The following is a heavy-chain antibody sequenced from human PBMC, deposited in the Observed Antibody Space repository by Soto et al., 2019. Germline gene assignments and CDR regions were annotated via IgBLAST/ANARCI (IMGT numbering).Heavy chain of an antibody. D-gene: IGHD1-26*01. CDR2: IYYSGST. Sequence: QVQLQESGPGLVKPSQTLSLTCTVSGGSISSGDYYWSWIRQPPGKGLEWIGYIYYSGSTYYNPYLKSRATISVDTSKNQFSLKLSSVTAADTAVYYCARQGAYQLHYGMDVWGQGTTVTVSS. CDR3: ARQGAYQLHYGMDV. V-gene: IGHV4-30-4*01. CDR1: GGSISSGDYY. J-gene: IGHJ6*02.